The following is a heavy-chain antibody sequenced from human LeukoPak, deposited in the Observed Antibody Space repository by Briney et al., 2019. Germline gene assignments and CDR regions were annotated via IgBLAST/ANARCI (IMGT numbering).Heavy chain of an antibody. J-gene: IGHJ4*02. V-gene: IGHV4-31*03. CDR3: ARPTGYSSGWHFFDY. Sequence: SETLSLTCTVSGGSISSGGYYWSWIRQHPGKGLEWIGYIYYSGSTYYNPSLKSRVTISVDTSKNQFSLKLSSVTAADTAVYYCARPTGYSSGWHFFDYWGQGTLVTVSS. CDR1: GGSISSGGYY. D-gene: IGHD6-19*01. CDR2: IYYSGST.